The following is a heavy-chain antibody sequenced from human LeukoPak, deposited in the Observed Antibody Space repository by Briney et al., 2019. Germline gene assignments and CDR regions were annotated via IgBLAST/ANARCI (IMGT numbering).Heavy chain of an antibody. CDR2: MYYSGST. CDR1: RGSISSYY. Sequence: SETLSLTCTVSRGSISSYYWSWIRQPPGQGLEWIGYMYYSGSTDYNPSLKSRVNISVDTSKNQFSLKLSSVTAADTAVYYCARVRVSSGSHPWYFDYWGQGTLVTVSS. J-gene: IGHJ4*02. V-gene: IGHV4-59*01. CDR3: ARVRVSSGSHPWYFDY. D-gene: IGHD3-22*01.